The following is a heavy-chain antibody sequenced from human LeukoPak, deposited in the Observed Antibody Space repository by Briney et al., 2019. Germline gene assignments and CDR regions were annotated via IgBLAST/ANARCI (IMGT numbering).Heavy chain of an antibody. V-gene: IGHV3-21*01. CDR3: AKVYRAVAGTWAWYFDL. CDR2: ISSSSSYI. D-gene: IGHD6-19*01. J-gene: IGHJ2*01. CDR1: GFTFSSYS. Sequence: GGSLRLSCAASGFTFSSYSMNWVRQAPGKGLEWVSSISSSSSYIYYADSVKGRFTISRDNAKNSLYLQMNSLRAEDTAVYYCAKVYRAVAGTWAWYFDLWGRGTLVTVSS.